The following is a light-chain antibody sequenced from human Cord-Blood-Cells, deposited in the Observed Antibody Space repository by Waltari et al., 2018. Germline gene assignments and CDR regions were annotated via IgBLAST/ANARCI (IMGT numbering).Light chain of an antibody. V-gene: IGKV3-20*01. CDR3: QQYGSSQT. CDR1: QSVSSSY. CDR2: GAS. Sequence: EIVLTQSPGTLSLSPGERATLSCRASQSVSSSYLAWYQQKPGQAPMRLIYGASSRATGIPDRFSGSGSGTDFTLTISRLEPEDFAVYYCQQYGSSQTFGQGTKVEIK. J-gene: IGKJ1*01.